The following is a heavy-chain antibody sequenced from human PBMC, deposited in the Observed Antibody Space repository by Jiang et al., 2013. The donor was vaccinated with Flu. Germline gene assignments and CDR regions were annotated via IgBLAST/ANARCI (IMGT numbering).Heavy chain of an antibody. V-gene: IGHV4-59*08. J-gene: IGHJ4*02. D-gene: IGHD6-19*01. CDR2: INYSGST. CDR1: GGSINTYY. Sequence: GPGLVKPSETLSLTCSVSGGSINTYYWSWIRQPPGKGLEWIGYINYSGSTNYNPSLKSRVTMSVDTSKSHFSLNLSSVTAADTAVYYCAGSGWYDAFDYWGQGILVTVTS. CDR3: AGSGWYDAFDY.